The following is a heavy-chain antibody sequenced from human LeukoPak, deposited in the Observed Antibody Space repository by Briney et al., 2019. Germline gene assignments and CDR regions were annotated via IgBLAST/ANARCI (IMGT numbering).Heavy chain of an antibody. V-gene: IGHV3-21*01. J-gene: IGHJ4*02. CDR3: ARDLFGEDIVVVVSAY. D-gene: IGHD2-15*01. Sequence: GGSLRLSCAASGFTFDDYGMSWVRQAPGKGLEWVSSISSSSSYIYYADSVKGRFTISRDNAKNSLYLQMNSLRAEDTAVYYCARDLFGEDIVVVVSAYWGQGTLVTVSS. CDR1: GFTFDDYG. CDR2: ISSSSSYI.